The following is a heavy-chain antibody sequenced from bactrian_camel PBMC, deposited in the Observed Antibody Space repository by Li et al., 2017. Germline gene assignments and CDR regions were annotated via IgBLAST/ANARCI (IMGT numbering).Heavy chain of an antibody. CDR1: GLTDSHNC. V-gene: IGHV3S6*01. D-gene: IGHD1*01. Sequence: HVQLVESGGGSVQAGGSLRLSCAASGLTDSHNCMARFRQAPGKEREWIASIYRPGGNTFAADSVKGRFTISQDNAKNVMSLEMNDLKPEDTAMYYCADKRSQTSLYCNTGRLVGSYAYWGQGTQVTVS. J-gene: IGHJ4*01. CDR3: ADKRSQTSLYCNTGRLVGSYAY. CDR2: IYRPGGNT.